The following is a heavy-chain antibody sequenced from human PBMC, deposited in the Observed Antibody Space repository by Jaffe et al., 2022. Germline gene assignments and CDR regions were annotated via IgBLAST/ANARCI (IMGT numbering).Heavy chain of an antibody. D-gene: IGHD2-15*01. CDR2: FDPEDGET. CDR1: GYTLTELS. CDR3: ATGGSEVVVADDAFDI. J-gene: IGHJ3*02. V-gene: IGHV1-24*01. Sequence: QVQLVQSGAEVKKPGASVKVSCKVSGYTLTELSMHWVRQAPGKGLEWMGGFDPEDGETIYAQKFQGRVTMTEDTSTDTAYMELSSLRSEDTAVYYCATGGSEVVVADDAFDIWGQGTMVTVSS.